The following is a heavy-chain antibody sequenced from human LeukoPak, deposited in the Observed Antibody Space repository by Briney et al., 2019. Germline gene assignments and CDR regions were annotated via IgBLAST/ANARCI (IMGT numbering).Heavy chain of an antibody. CDR3: AKDLYYYGSGSPQ. CDR2: ISGSGGST. D-gene: IGHD3-10*01. V-gene: IGHV3-23*01. CDR1: GFTFSSYA. Sequence: PGGSLRLSCAASGFTFSSYAMSWVRQAPGQGLEWVSAISGSGGSTYYADSVKGRFTISRDNSKNTLYLQMNSLRAEDTAVYYCAKDLYYYGSGSPQWGQGTLVTVSS. J-gene: IGHJ4*02.